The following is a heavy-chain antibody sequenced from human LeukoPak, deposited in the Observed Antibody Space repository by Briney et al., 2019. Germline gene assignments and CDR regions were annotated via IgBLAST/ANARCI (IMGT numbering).Heavy chain of an antibody. Sequence: PGGSLRLSCAASGFTFSSYGMSWVRQAAGKGLEWVSAISGSGGSTYYADSEKGRFTISRDNSKNTLYLQMNSLRAEDTAVYYCAKDRGPVNYYYYYMDVWGKGTTVTVSS. J-gene: IGHJ6*03. D-gene: IGHD4-11*01. CDR3: AKDRGPVNYYYYYMDV. V-gene: IGHV3-23*01. CDR1: GFTFSSYG. CDR2: ISGSGGST.